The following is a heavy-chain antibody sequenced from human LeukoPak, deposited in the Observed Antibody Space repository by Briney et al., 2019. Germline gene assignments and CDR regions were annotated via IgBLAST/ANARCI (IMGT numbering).Heavy chain of an antibody. CDR2: INPSGDST. CDR1: GYTFTSNY. V-gene: IGHV1-46*01. CDR3: ARDNSVGDIAWWFDP. J-gene: IGHJ5*02. D-gene: IGHD3-16*02. Sequence: ASVKVSCKASGYTFTSNYMHWVRQAPGQGLEWMGIINPSGDSTTYAQKFQGRVTMTRDMSTTTDYMELSSLRSEDTAVYYCARDNSVGDIAWWFDPWGQGTLVTVSS.